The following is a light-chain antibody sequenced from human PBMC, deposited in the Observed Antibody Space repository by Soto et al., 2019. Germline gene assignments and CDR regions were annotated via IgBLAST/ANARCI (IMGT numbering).Light chain of an antibody. V-gene: IGKV3-15*01. CDR2: GAS. CDR1: QSISSN. Sequence: EIVMTQSPATLSVSPGERATLSCRASQSISSNLGWYQQRPGQAPRLLIYGASTRATGIPARFSGSGSGTESPLTISSLQSEDFAVYYCQQYNTWRSITFGQGTRLEMK. J-gene: IGKJ5*01. CDR3: QQYNTWRSIT.